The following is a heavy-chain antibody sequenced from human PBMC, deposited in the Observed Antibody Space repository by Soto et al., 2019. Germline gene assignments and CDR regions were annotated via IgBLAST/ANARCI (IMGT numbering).Heavy chain of an antibody. J-gene: IGHJ4*02. CDR3: ARGAMVRGVITKRTAYYFDY. CDR1: GGSISSYY. V-gene: IGHV4-4*07. CDR2: IYTSGST. D-gene: IGHD3-10*01. Sequence: LSLTCTVSGGSISSYYWSWIRQPAGKGLEWIGRIYTSGSTNYNPSLKSRVTMSVDTSKNQFSLKLSSVTAADTAVYYCARGAMVRGVITKRTAYYFDYWGQGTLVTVSS.